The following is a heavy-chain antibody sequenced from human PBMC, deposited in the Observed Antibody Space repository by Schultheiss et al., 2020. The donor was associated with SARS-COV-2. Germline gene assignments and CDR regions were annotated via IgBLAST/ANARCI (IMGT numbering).Heavy chain of an antibody. V-gene: IGHV3-48*01. CDR3: LSGFDSGY. J-gene: IGHJ4*02. CDR1: GFTLNSYS. D-gene: IGHD5-12*01. CDR2: ISSSGTII. Sequence: GESLKISCAASGFTLNSYSMNWVRQAPGRGLEWVSYISSSGTIIYYADSVKGRFTISRDNAKNLVYLQMNGLRVEDTALYHCLSGFDSGYWGQGTPVTVSS.